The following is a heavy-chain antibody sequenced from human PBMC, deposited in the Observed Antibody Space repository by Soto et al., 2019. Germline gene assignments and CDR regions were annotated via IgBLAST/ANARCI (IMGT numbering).Heavy chain of an antibody. J-gene: IGHJ4*02. Sequence: HPGGSLRLSCAASGFTFSSYAMHWVRQAPGKGLEWVAVISYDGSNKYYADSVKGRFTISRDNSKNTLYLQMNSLRAEDTAVYYCAPVLGDLHYFDDWGQGTLVTVSS. CDR3: APVLGDLHYFDD. V-gene: IGHV3-30-3*01. CDR1: GFTFSSYA. CDR2: ISYDGSNK. D-gene: IGHD3-16*01.